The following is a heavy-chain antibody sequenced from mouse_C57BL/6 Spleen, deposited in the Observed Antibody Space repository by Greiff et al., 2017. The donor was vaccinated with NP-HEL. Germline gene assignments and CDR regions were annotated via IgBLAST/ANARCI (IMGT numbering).Heavy chain of an antibody. CDR1: GYTFTSYW. CDR3: ARALYHGSSYWFAY. CDR2: IYPGSGST. Sequence: VQLQQPGAELVKPGASVKMSCKASGYTFTSYWITWVKQRPGQGLEWIGDIYPGSGSTNYNEKFKSKATLTVDTSSSTAYMQLSSLTSEDSAGDYCARALYHGSSYWFAYWGQGTLVTVSA. D-gene: IGHD1-1*01. J-gene: IGHJ3*01. V-gene: IGHV1-55*01.